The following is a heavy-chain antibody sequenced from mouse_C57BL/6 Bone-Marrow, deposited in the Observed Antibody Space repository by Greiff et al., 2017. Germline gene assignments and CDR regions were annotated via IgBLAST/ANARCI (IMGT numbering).Heavy chain of an antibody. D-gene: IGHD1-1*01. J-gene: IGHJ1*03. CDR2: ISSGSSTI. CDR1: GFTFSDYG. V-gene: IGHV5-17*01. Sequence: EVKVVESGGGLVKPGGSLKLSCAASGFTFSDYGMHCVRQAPEKGLEWVAYISSGSSTIYYADTVKGRFTISRDNAKNTLFLQMTSLRSEDTAMYYCAKEGLFYYGSSWYFDVWGTGTTVTVSS. CDR3: AKEGLFYYGSSWYFDV.